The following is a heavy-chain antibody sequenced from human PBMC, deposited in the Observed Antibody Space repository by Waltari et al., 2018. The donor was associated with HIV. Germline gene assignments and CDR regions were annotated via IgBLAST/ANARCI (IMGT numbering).Heavy chain of an antibody. D-gene: IGHD4-17*01. V-gene: IGHV4-39*07. J-gene: IGHJ4*02. CDR2: IYYTGNT. CDR3: VAQDYSDSVDW. CDR1: GGSISSNVYH. Sequence: QLRLQESGTRLVKPSETLSLTCSVSGGSISSNVYHWGWIRQSPGKGLEWIGSIYYTGNTYYKPSLKRRVTISIDTSKNQFSLRLTSVTAADTAIYYCVAQDYSDSVDWWGQGTLVTVFS.